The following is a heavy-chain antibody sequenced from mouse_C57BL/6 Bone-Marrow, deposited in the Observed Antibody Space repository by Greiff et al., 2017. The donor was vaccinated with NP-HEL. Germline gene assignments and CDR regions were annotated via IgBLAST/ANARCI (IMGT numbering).Heavy chain of an antibody. D-gene: IGHD2-4*01. CDR1: GFTFTDHF. Sequence: EVKVVESGGGLVQPGGSLSLSCAASGFTFTDHFMSWVRQPPGQALAWFGFLRHKANGYTTEYSAFVKGRFTISRDTSQSNRYLQMNALRAEDSANYYCARSIYYDYADDSCDAMDYWCQGTSVTVSS. J-gene: IGHJ4*01. CDR2: LRHKANGYTT. V-gene: IGHV7-3*01. CDR3: ARSIYYDYADDSCDAMDY.